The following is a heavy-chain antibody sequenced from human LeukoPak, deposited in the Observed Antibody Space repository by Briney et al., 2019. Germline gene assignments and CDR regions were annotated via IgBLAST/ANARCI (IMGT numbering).Heavy chain of an antibody. Sequence: GGSLRLSCAASGFTFSSYGMSWVRQAPGKGLEWVSAISGSGGSTYYADSVKGRFTISRDNSKNTLYLKMNSLRAEDTAVYYCAKSSMVLSSSWDYWGQGTLVTVSS. CDR2: ISGSGGST. D-gene: IGHD6-13*01. J-gene: IGHJ4*02. CDR3: AKSSMVLSSSWDY. V-gene: IGHV3-23*01. CDR1: GFTFSSYG.